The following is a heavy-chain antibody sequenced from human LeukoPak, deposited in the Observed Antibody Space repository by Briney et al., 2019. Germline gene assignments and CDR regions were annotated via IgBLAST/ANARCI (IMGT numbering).Heavy chain of an antibody. D-gene: IGHD6-6*01. J-gene: IGHJ4*02. V-gene: IGHV3-7*01. CDR2: IKQDGSQI. Sequence: PGGSLRLSCAASGFTFTNYWMTWVRQTPGKGLEWVANIKQDGSQIFYVDSVKGRFTISRDSAKSSVYLQMNNVRAEDTAVYHCARTGYSSWSFDFWGQGTLVTVSS. CDR1: GFTFTNYW. CDR3: ARTGYSSWSFDF.